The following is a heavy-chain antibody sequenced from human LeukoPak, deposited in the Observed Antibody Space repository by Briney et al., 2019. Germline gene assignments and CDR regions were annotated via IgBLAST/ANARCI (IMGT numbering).Heavy chain of an antibody. CDR3: ARGGNWNYLRKKNWFDP. CDR2: INHSGST. Sequence: SETLSLTCAVYGGSFSGYYWSWLRQPPGKGLEWIGEINHSGSTNYNPSLKSRVTISVDTSKNQFSLKLSSVTAADTAVYYCARGGNWNYLRKKNWFDPWGQGTLVTVSS. V-gene: IGHV4-34*01. J-gene: IGHJ5*02. CDR1: GGSFSGYY. D-gene: IGHD1-7*01.